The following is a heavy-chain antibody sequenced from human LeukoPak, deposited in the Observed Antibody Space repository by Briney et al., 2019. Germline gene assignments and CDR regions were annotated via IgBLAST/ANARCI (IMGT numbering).Heavy chain of an antibody. CDR3: ARKGSSFDY. CDR2: INPNSGGT. J-gene: IGHJ4*02. Sequence: GASVKVSCKASGYTFINYGISWVRQAPGQGLEWMGWINPNSGGTYYAQRFQGRVTMTRDTSITTAYMELSRLRSDDSAVYYCARKGSSFDYWGQGTLVTVSS. CDR1: GYTFINYG. D-gene: IGHD6-6*01. V-gene: IGHV1-2*02.